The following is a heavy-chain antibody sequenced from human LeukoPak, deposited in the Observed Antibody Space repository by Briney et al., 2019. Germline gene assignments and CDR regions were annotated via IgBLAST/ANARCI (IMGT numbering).Heavy chain of an antibody. Sequence: GASAKVSCKASGYTFTDYYMHWVRQAPGQGLEWMGWINPKSRATNYAQNFQGRVTLTRDTSISTAYMELSSLRSDDTAVYYCARGVDTAVIPYYYYYMDVWGIGTTVTVSS. D-gene: IGHD5-18*01. CDR2: INPKSRAT. J-gene: IGHJ6*03. CDR1: GYTFTDYY. V-gene: IGHV1-2*02. CDR3: ARGVDTAVIPYYYYYMDV.